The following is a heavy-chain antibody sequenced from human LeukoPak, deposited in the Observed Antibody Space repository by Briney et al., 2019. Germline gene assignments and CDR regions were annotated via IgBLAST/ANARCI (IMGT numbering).Heavy chain of an antibody. CDR1: GGSILSSY. V-gene: IGHV4-59*01. Sequence: SETLSLTCIDPGGSILSSYGRYIGQPPAKGLEWIGYIYYSGSTNYNPSLKGRVTISVDTSKNQFSLKLSSVPAADTAVYYCARDRWAYDYFYDYGTVIGCQGTTVTVSS. CDR3: ARDRWAYDYFYDYGTVI. CDR2: IYYSGST. D-gene: IGHD3-16*01. J-gene: IGHJ6*02.